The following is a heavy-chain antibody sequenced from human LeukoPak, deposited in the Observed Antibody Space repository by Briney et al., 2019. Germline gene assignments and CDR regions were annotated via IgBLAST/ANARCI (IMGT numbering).Heavy chain of an antibody. CDR2: ISGSGVTT. CDR1: GFTFSNYS. D-gene: IGHD2-2*01. V-gene: IGHV3-23*01. Sequence: PGGSLRLSCAASGFTFSNYSMNWVRQAPGKGLEWVSAISGSGVTTYYADSVKGRFTISRDNSKHTLYLQMNSLRAEDTAVYYCSKWKAIVLVPAARSPIDYWGQGTLVTVSS. CDR3: SKWKAIVLVPAARSPIDY. J-gene: IGHJ4*02.